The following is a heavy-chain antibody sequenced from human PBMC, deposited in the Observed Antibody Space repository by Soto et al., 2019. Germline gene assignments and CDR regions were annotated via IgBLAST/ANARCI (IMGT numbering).Heavy chain of an antibody. CDR1: GGSISRYY. CDR2: IYYSGST. Sequence: SETLSLTCTVPGGSISRYYWSWIRQPPGKGLEWIGYIYYSGSTNYNPSLKSRVTISVDTSKNQFSLKLSSVTAADTAVYYCARVYGSGSYYNVDPWGQGTLVTVSS. V-gene: IGHV4-59*01. CDR3: ARVYGSGSYYNVDP. J-gene: IGHJ5*02. D-gene: IGHD3-10*01.